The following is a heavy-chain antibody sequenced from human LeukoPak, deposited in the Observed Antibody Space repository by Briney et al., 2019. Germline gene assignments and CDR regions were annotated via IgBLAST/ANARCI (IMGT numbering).Heavy chain of an antibody. V-gene: IGHV1-69*01. D-gene: IGHD6-6*01. Sequence: GSSVKVSCKASGGTFSSYAISWVRQAPGQGLEWMGGIIPIFGTANYAQKFQGRVTITADESTSTAYMELSSLRSEDTAVYYCARVPTGYSSSASHGFDPWGQGTLVTVSS. CDR3: ARVPTGYSSSASHGFDP. CDR2: IIPIFGTA. J-gene: IGHJ5*02. CDR1: GGTFSSYA.